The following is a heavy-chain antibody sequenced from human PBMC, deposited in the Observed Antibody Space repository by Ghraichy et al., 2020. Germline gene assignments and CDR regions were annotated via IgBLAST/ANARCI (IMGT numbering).Heavy chain of an antibody. J-gene: IGHJ4*02. CDR1: GGSFSGYY. D-gene: IGHD2-15*01. Sequence: SETLSLTCAVYGGSFSGYYWSWIRQPPGKGLEWIGEINHSGSTNYNPSLKSRVTISVDTSKNQFSLKLSSVTAADTAVYYCARGSKILNIVVVVAATRGRFDYWGQGTLVTVSS. V-gene: IGHV4-34*01. CDR3: ARGSKILNIVVVVAATRGRFDY. CDR2: INHSGST.